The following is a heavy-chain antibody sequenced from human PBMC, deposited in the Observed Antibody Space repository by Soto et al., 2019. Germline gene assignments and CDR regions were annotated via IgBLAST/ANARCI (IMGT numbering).Heavy chain of an antibody. J-gene: IGHJ6*02. CDR1: GFTFSDYY. CDR3: ARGVNTIFGVVIATGSYYYYGMDV. CDR2: ISSSSSYT. Sequence: GGSLRLSCAASGFTFSDYYMSWIRQAPGKGLEWVSYISSSSSYTNYADSVKGRFTISRDNAKNSLYLQMNSLRSEDTAVYYCARGVNTIFGVVIATGSYYYYGMDVWGQGTTVTVSS. V-gene: IGHV3-11*05. D-gene: IGHD3-3*01.